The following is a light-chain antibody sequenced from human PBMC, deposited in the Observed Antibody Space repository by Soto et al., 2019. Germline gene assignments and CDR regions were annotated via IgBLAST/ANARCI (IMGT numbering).Light chain of an antibody. CDR1: QSITNH. V-gene: IGKV1-39*01. Sequence: DLQMTQSPSSLSASVGDRVTITCRASQSITNHLNWYQQKSGKAPKLLIYTASSLQSGVPSRFSGSGSGTDFTLTISSLQPEDFATYYCQQSYSTLWTFGQGTKLEVK. CDR2: TAS. CDR3: QQSYSTLWT. J-gene: IGKJ1*01.